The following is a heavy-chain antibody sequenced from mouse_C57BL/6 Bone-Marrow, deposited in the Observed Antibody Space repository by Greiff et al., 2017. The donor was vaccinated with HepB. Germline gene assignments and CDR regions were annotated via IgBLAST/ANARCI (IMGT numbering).Heavy chain of an antibody. CDR1: GFNIKDDY. V-gene: IGHV14-4*01. D-gene: IGHD2-3*01. Sequence: VQLQQSGAELVRPGASVKLSCTASGFNIKDDYMHWVKQRPEQGLEWIGWIDPENGDTEYASKFQGKATITADTSSNTAYLQLSSLTSEDTAVYYCTTDDGYSGYWGQGNTLTVSA. J-gene: IGHJ2*01. CDR2: IDPENGDT. CDR3: TTDDGYSGY.